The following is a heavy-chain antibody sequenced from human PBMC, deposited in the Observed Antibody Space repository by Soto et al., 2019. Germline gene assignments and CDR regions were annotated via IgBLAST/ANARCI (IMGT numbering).Heavy chain of an antibody. CDR1: GYSFTSYW. V-gene: IGHV5-51*01. J-gene: IGHJ4*02. Sequence: PGESLKISCKGSGYSFTSYWIGWVRQMPGKGLEWMGIIYPGDSDTRYSPSFQGQVTISADKPISTAYLQWSSLKASDTAMYYCATGGYSGYDDSKIMTTVTTDFDYWGQGTLVTVSS. CDR2: IYPGDSDT. D-gene: IGHD5-12*01. CDR3: ATGGYSGYDDSKIMTTVTTDFDY.